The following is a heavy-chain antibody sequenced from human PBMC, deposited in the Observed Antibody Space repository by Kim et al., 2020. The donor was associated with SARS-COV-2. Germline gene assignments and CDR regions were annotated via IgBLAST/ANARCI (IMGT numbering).Heavy chain of an antibody. CDR1: GYTLTELS. CDR2: FDPEDGET. D-gene: IGHD3-3*01. J-gene: IGHJ6*02. V-gene: IGHV1-24*01. CDR3: ATGSITIFGVVARYGMDV. Sequence: ASVKVSCKVSGYTLTELSMHWVRQAPGKGLEWMGGFDPEDGETIYAHKFQGRVTMTEDTSTDTAYMELSSLRSEDTAVYYCATGSITIFGVVARYGMDVWGQGTTVTVSS.